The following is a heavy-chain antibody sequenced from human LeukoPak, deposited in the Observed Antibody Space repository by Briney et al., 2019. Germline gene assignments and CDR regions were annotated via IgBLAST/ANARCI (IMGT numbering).Heavy chain of an antibody. D-gene: IGHD6-13*01. CDR3: ARAAARGGDAFDI. CDR2: IYYSGST. CDR1: GVSISSYY. J-gene: IGHJ3*02. V-gene: IGHV4-59*01. Sequence: SETLSLTCTVSGVSISSYYWSWIRQPPGKGLEWLGYIYYSGSTNYNRSLKSRVPISVNTSKNQFSLKLSSVTAADTAVYYCARAAARGGDAFDIWGQGTMVTVSS.